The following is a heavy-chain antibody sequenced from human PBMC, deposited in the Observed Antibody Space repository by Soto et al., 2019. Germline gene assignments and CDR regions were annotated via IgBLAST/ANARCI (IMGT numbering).Heavy chain of an antibody. J-gene: IGHJ4*02. CDR1: GFTFSSYA. CDR3: ARAHYVWGSYRFSPFDY. V-gene: IGHV3-30-3*01. D-gene: IGHD3-16*02. CDR2: ISYDGSNK. Sequence: QVQLVESGGGVVQPGRSLRLSCAASGFTFSSYAMHWVRQAPGKGLEWVAVISYDGSNKYYADSVKGRFTISRDNSKNTLYLQMNSLRAEDTAVYYCARAHYVWGSYRFSPFDYWGQGTLVTVSS.